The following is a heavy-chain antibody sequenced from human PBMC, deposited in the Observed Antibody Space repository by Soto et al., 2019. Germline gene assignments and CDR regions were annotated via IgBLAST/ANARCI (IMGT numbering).Heavy chain of an antibody. Sequence: ASVKVSCKASGGTFSSYAISWVRQAPGQGLEWMGGIIPIFGTANYAQKFQGRVTITADESTSTAYMELSSLRSEDTAVYYCARVLGIVATIGYYYYGMDVWGQGTTVTVSS. CDR3: ARVLGIVATIGYYYYGMDV. CDR2: IIPIFGTA. CDR1: GGTFSSYA. J-gene: IGHJ6*02. V-gene: IGHV1-69*13. D-gene: IGHD5-12*01.